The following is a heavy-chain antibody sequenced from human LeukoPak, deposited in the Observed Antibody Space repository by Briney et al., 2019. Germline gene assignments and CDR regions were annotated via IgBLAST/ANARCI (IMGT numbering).Heavy chain of an antibody. V-gene: IGHV3-21*01. J-gene: IGHJ4*02. CDR2: ISSSSYI. CDR1: GFTFSSYS. Sequence: GGSLRLSCAASGFTFSSYSMNWVRQAPGKGLEWVSSISSSSYIYYADSVKGRFTISRDNAKNSLYLQMNSLRAEDTAVYYCARFQYSSGWSLGYWGQGTLVTVSS. CDR3: ARFQYSSGWSLGY. D-gene: IGHD6-19*01.